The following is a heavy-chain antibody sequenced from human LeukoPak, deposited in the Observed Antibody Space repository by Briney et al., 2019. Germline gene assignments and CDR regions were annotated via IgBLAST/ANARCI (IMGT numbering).Heavy chain of an antibody. Sequence: PGGSLRLSCAASGFTFSSYGMTWVRQAPGKGLQWVSTIRGDGGNTHYADSAQGRFTISRDNSKNTLYLQMNSLRAEDTAVYYRARDVGGTSFFDYWGQGTLVTVSS. D-gene: IGHD1-26*01. CDR1: GFTFSSYG. CDR3: ARDVGGTSFFDY. CDR2: IRGDGGNT. V-gene: IGHV3-23*01. J-gene: IGHJ4*02.